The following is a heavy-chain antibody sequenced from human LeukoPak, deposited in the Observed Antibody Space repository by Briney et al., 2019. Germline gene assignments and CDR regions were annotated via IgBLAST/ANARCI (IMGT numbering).Heavy chain of an antibody. CDR3: TRTGYRSNWYVPN. Sequence: GGSLGLSCAGSGFTFSAYWMSWVRQAPGKGLEWVATIREDGSEKYYVDSVKGRFTISRDNAKNSLYLQMNSLRAEDTAVYYCTRTGYRSNWYVPNWGQGTLVTVSS. D-gene: IGHD6-13*01. J-gene: IGHJ4*02. CDR2: IREDGSEK. CDR1: GFTFSAYW. V-gene: IGHV3-7*01.